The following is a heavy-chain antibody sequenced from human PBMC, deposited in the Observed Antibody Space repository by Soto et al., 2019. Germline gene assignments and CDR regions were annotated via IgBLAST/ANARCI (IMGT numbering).Heavy chain of an antibody. Sequence: PSETLSLTCTVSGASISSDYWSWIRQPPGKGLEWIGYIYYSGSTDYNPSLTSRVTMSVDTSKNQFSLMLRSVTAADTAVYYCARQPTTGDTDLGFDPWGQGTLVTVSS. V-gene: IGHV4-59*08. CDR1: GASISSDY. CDR3: ARQPTTGDTDLGFDP. CDR2: IYYSGST. J-gene: IGHJ5*02. D-gene: IGHD2-21*01.